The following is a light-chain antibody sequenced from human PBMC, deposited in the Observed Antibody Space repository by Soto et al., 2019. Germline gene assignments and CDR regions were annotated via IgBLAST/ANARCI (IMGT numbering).Light chain of an antibody. Sequence: DIVMTQSPDSLAVSLGERATINCKSSQSVLYSPNNKNYLAWYQQKPGQPPKLLIYWASTRESGVPDRFSGSGSGTDFTLTISSLQAEDVAVYYCQQYYSTPQTFGQGTKLEIQ. CDR3: QQYYSTPQT. J-gene: IGKJ2*01. V-gene: IGKV4-1*01. CDR2: WAS. CDR1: QSVLYSPNNKNY.